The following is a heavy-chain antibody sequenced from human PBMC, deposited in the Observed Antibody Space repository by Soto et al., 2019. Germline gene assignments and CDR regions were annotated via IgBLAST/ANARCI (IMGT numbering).Heavy chain of an antibody. D-gene: IGHD1-26*01. J-gene: IGHJ4*02. Sequence: QEQLVQSGAEVKKPGSSVKVSCKASGGTFSYGISWVRRAPGQGLEWMGGIIPLSGTTKSAQQFQGRVTMTADISTNTAYMELSSLRSGDTAVYYCASQGFSGSYYSHWGQGTLVTVSS. CDR3: ASQGFSGSYYSH. CDR2: IIPLSGTT. V-gene: IGHV1-69*06. CDR1: GGTFSYG.